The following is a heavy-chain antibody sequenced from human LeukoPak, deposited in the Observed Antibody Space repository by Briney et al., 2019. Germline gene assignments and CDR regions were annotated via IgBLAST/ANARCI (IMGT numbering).Heavy chain of an antibody. Sequence: GGSLRLSCAASGFTFSSYGMHWVRQAPGKGLEWAAVISYDGSNKYYADSVKGRFTISRDNSKNTLYLQMNSLRAEDTAVYYCAKDHDSSGWYADYVDYWGQGTLVTVSS. J-gene: IGHJ4*02. CDR1: GFTFSSYG. D-gene: IGHD6-19*01. V-gene: IGHV3-30*18. CDR3: AKDHDSSGWYADYVDY. CDR2: ISYDGSNK.